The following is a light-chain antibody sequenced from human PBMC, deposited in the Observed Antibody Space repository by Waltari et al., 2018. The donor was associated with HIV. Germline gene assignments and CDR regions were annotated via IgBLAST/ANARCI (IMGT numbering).Light chain of an antibody. V-gene: IGLV1-40*01. CDR3: QSYDSSLSGSEV. J-gene: IGLJ2*01. CDR1: SSNIGAHYD. Sequence: QSVLAQPSSVSGAPGQRVIISCTGNSSNIGAHYDVHWYQQFPGTAPKLLIYANTKRPSGVPDRFAGSKSGTSASLAITCLRPEDEADYYCQSYDSSLSGSEVFGGVTNLIVL. CDR2: ANT.